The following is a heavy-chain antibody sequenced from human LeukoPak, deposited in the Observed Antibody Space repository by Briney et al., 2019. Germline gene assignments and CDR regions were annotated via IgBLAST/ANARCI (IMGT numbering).Heavy chain of an antibody. V-gene: IGHV4-59*01. CDR2: IYYSGST. D-gene: IGHD6-6*01. CDR1: GFTFSSYE. J-gene: IGHJ3*02. CDR3: ARGLRNRSSGTRFDVFDI. Sequence: GSLRLSCAASGFTFSSYEMNWVRQAPGKGLEWIGYIYYSGSTNYRPSLKSRVTISVDTSKNQVSLRLRSVTAADTAVYYCARGLRNRSSGTRFDVFDIWGQGTMVTVSS.